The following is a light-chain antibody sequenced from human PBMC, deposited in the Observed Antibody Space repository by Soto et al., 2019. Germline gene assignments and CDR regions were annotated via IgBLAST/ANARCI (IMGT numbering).Light chain of an antibody. Sequence: DIQMTQSPSSLPASVGDRVSITCRASQSIRGHLNWYQQKPGKAPNLLIYAAYSLHSGVTSRFSGSGSGTEFTLTISSLQPDDFATYYCQHYNSYSEAFGQGTKVDIK. J-gene: IGKJ1*01. CDR2: AAY. CDR1: QSIRGH. CDR3: QHYNSYSEA. V-gene: IGKV1-5*01.